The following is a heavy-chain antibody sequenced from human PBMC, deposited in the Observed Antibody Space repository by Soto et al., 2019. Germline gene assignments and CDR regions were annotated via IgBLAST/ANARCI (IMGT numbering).Heavy chain of an antibody. CDR1: GGSISRGGYS. CDR3: ARNSGYDYYFDY. Sequence: QLQLQESGSGLVKPSQTLSLTCAVSGGSISRGGYSWSWIRQPPGKGLEWIGYIYHSGSTYDNPSLNCRVTISVYRSKNHFSLKLSSVTAAATAVYYCARNSGYDYYFDYWGQGTLVAVSS. V-gene: IGHV4-30-2*01. D-gene: IGHD5-12*01. J-gene: IGHJ4*02. CDR2: IYHSGST.